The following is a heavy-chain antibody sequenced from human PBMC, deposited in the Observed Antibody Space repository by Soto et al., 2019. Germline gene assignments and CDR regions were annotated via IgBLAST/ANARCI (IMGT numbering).Heavy chain of an antibody. V-gene: IGHV6-1*01. CDR1: GDSVSSNSAA. CDR3: ARAGSSLNYYCYYMDV. J-gene: IGHJ6*03. D-gene: IGHD6-13*01. Sequence: SQTLSLTCAISGDSVSSNSAAWNWIRQSPSRGLEWLGRTYYRSKWYNDYAVSVKSRITINPDTSKNQFSLQLNSVTPEDTAVYYCARAGSSLNYYCYYMDVWGKGTTVTVSS. CDR2: TYYRSKWYN.